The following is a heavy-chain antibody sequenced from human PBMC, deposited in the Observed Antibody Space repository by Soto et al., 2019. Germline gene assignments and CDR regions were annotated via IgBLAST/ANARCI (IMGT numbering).Heavy chain of an antibody. Sequence: GGSLRLSCAASGFTFSSYGMHWVRQAPGKGLEWVAVISYDGSNKYYADSVKGRFTISRDNSKNTLYLQMNSLRAEDTAVYCCAKGQTGRGIAAPADAFDIWGQGTMVTVSS. J-gene: IGHJ3*02. CDR3: AKGQTGRGIAAPADAFDI. V-gene: IGHV3-30*18. D-gene: IGHD6-6*01. CDR2: ISYDGSNK. CDR1: GFTFSSYG.